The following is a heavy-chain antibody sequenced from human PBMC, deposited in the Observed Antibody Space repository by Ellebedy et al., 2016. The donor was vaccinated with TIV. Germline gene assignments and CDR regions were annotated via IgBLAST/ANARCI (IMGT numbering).Heavy chain of an antibody. CDR1: GYSFTDYH. V-gene: IGHV1-2*02. D-gene: IGHD2-2*01. Sequence: AASVKVSCKTSGYSFTDYHIHWMRQDPGQGLEWMGWIYPNNGDTKYAQKFQGRVTMTRDTSITTAYMELKRLTSDDTATYYCASVTFSSLSPFDYWGQGTLVTVSS. CDR3: ASVTFSSLSPFDY. J-gene: IGHJ4*02. CDR2: IYPNNGDT.